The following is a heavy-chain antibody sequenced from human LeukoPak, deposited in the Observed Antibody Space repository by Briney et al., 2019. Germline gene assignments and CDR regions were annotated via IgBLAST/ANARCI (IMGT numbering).Heavy chain of an antibody. Sequence: GGPLRLSCAASGFTFSSYAMHWVRQAPGKGLEWVAVISYDGSNKYYADSVKGRFTISRDNSKNTLYLQMNSLRAEDTAVYYCARSPTEPWGYWGQGTLVTVSS. J-gene: IGHJ4*02. D-gene: IGHD1-14*01. CDR3: ARSPTEPWGY. CDR2: ISYDGSNK. CDR1: GFTFSSYA. V-gene: IGHV3-30-3*01.